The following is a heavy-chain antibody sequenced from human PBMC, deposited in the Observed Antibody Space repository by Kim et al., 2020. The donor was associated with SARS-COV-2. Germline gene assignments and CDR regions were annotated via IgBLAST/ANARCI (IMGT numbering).Heavy chain of an antibody. CDR3: ARGRRGTIFGVVIKTGFFDY. Sequence: SETLSLTCAVYGGSFSGYYWSWIRQPPGKGLEWIGEINHSGSTNYNPSLKSRVTISVDTSKNQFSLKLSSVTAADTAVYYCARGRRGTIFGVVIKTGFFDYWGQGTLVTVSS. CDR2: INHSGST. D-gene: IGHD3-3*01. J-gene: IGHJ4*02. V-gene: IGHV4-34*01. CDR1: GGSFSGYY.